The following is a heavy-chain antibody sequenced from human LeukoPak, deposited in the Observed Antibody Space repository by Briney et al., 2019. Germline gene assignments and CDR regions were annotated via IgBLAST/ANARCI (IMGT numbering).Heavy chain of an antibody. CDR3: ARIMIRQLVRISFDP. D-gene: IGHD6-6*01. CDR2: MNPNSGNT. V-gene: IGHV1-8*01. Sequence: GASVMVSCKASGYTFTSYDINWVRQATGQGLEWMGWMNPNSGNTGYAQKFQGRVTMTRNTSISTAYMELSSLRSEDTAVYYCARIMIRQLVRISFDPWGQGTLVTVSS. CDR1: GYTFTSYD. J-gene: IGHJ5*02.